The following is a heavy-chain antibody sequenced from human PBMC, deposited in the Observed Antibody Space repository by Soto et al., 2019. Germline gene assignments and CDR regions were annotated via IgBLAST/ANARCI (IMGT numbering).Heavy chain of an antibody. CDR3: ARDLRCCGLDV. CDR1: GASMRSYS. D-gene: IGHD3-9*01. Sequence: ETLSLTCNVSGASMRSYSWTWMRLSPGKGLEWIGDIFYSGSSNLNPSLRSRLSISIDTSKNKFSLMLKSVTAADTAVYYCARDLRCCGLDVWGQGTTVTVSS. J-gene: IGHJ6*02. CDR2: IFYSGSS. V-gene: IGHV4-59*01.